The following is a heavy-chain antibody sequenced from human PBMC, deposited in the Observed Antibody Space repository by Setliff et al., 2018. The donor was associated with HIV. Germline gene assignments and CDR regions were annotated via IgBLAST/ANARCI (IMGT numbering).Heavy chain of an antibody. CDR2: IYYNGRT. J-gene: IGHJ6*03. V-gene: IGHV4-59*12. D-gene: IGHD2-15*01. CDR3: ARGPGGWQRDYYYYMDV. Sequence: SETLSLTCAVSSGSISPYYWSWIRQPPGKGLEWIGYIYYNGRTNYNPSLKSRVTISVDKSKNQFSLNLSPVTAADTAVYYCARGPGGWQRDYYYYMDVWGKGTTVTVSS. CDR1: SGSISPYY.